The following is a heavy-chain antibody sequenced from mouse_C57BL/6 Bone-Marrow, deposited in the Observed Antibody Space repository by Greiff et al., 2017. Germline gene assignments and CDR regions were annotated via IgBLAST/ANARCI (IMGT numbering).Heavy chain of an antibody. V-gene: IGHV1-55*01. CDR1: GYTFTSYW. CDR3: ARLDDYEGVAY. Sequence: QAQPQQPGAELVKPGASEKMSCKAIGYTFTSYWTTRVKQRPGQGLEWIGDTYPGSGSTNYNEKFKSKATLTVDTSSSTAYMQLSSLTSEDYAVYYCARLDDYEGVAYWGQGTLVTVSA. D-gene: IGHD2-4*01. J-gene: IGHJ3*01. CDR2: TYPGSGST.